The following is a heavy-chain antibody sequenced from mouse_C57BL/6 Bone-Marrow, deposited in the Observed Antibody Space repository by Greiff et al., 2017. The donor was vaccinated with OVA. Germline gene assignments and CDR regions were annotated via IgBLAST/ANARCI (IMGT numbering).Heavy chain of an antibody. V-gene: IGHV1-69*01. CDR3: ARTGLRRGLFYY. D-gene: IGHD2-4*01. CDR1: GYTFTSYW. Sequence: QVQLQQPGAELVMPGASVKLSCKASGYTFTSYWMHWVKQRPGQGLEWIGEIDPSDSYTNYNQKFKGKSTLTVDKSTSTAYMQLSSLTSEDSAVYYCARTGLRRGLFYYWGQGTTLTVSS. J-gene: IGHJ2*01. CDR2: IDPSDSYT.